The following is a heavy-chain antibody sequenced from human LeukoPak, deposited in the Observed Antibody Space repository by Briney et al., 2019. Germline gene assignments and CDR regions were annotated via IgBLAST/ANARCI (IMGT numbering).Heavy chain of an antibody. D-gene: IGHD6-6*01. Sequence: SETLSLTCTVSGGSISSSSYYWGWIRQPPGKGLEWIGSIYYSGSTYYNPSLKSRVTISVDTSKNQFSPKLSSVTAADTAVYYCASWDVAARGLDPWGQGTLVTVSS. V-gene: IGHV4-39*01. CDR3: ASWDVAARGLDP. J-gene: IGHJ5*01. CDR1: GGSISSSSYY. CDR2: IYYSGST.